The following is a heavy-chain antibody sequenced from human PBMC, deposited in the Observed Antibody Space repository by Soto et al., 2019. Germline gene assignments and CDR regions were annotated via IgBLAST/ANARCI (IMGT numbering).Heavy chain of an antibody. CDR1: GDTFSSYA. CDR2: IIPKFNTI. V-gene: IGHV1-69*06. D-gene: IGHD1-26*01. Sequence: GASVKVSCKASGDTFSSYAISWVRQAPGQGLEWMGGIIPKFNTIDHGQKFQGRVTIAADKSTSTAYVELSSLRSDDTAVYYCAIVTPGGYFDYWAQGTLVTVSS. CDR3: AIVTPGGYFDY. J-gene: IGHJ4*02.